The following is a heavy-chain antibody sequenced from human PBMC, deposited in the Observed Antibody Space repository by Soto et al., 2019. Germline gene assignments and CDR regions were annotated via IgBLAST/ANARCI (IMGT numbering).Heavy chain of an antibody. D-gene: IGHD3-16*01. CDR1: GFSVSTNY. Sequence: GGSLRLSCAASGFSVSTNYMTWVRQAPGKGLEWVSVIYSGGSTYYADSVKGRFTISRDNAKNTLYLQMNTLRAEDTAVYYCARDLGGSHDYWGRGTLVTVSS. J-gene: IGHJ4*02. V-gene: IGHV3-53*01. CDR2: IYSGGST. CDR3: ARDLGGSHDY.